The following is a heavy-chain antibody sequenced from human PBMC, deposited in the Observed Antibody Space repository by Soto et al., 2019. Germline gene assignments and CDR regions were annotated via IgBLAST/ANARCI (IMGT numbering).Heavy chain of an antibody. D-gene: IGHD2-21*01. CDR1: GGSFTSYI. Sequence: QVQLVQSGAEVKKPGSSVKVSCEASGGSFTSYIFTWVRQAPGQGLEWMGRIIPIQGTANYALKFQDRVTITADKSTNTAYMELRSRRPEDTALYYCAKSLVFVVHAYMDVWGKGNTVTVSS. J-gene: IGHJ6*03. CDR3: AKSLVFVVHAYMDV. CDR2: IIPIQGTA. V-gene: IGHV1-69*08.